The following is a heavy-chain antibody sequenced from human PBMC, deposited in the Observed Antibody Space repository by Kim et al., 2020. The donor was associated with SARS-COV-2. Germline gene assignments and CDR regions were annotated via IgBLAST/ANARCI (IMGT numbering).Heavy chain of an antibody. Sequence: ASVKVSCKASGYTFTSYAMNWVRQAPGQGLEWMGWINTNTGNPTYAQGFTGRFVFSLDTSVSTAYLQISSLKAEDTAVYYCARGYCSSTSCYEVYWGQGTLVTVSS. J-gene: IGHJ4*02. CDR2: INTNTGNP. D-gene: IGHD2-2*01. V-gene: IGHV7-4-1*02. CDR1: GYTFTSYA. CDR3: ARGYCSSTSCYEVY.